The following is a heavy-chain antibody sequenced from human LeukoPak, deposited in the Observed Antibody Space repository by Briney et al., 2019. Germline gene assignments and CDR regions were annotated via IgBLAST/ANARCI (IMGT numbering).Heavy chain of an antibody. V-gene: IGHV3-30-3*01. J-gene: IGHJ1*01. CDR3: ARDSVKLPGISYFDN. D-gene: IGHD3-3*02. Sequence: GGSLGLSCAASGFSFSTHKMSWVRQAPGKGLEWVAVISYDGTKIYYADSAKGRFTISRDNSKNMVYLQMNSLRAEDTALYYCARDSVKLPGISYFDNWGQGTLVTVSS. CDR2: ISYDGTKI. CDR1: GFSFSTHK.